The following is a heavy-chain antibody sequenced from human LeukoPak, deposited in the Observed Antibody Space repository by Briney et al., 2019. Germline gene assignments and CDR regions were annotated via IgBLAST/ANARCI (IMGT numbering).Heavy chain of an antibody. CDR3: ARGDYGDNFDY. CDR1: GGSISSGDYY. CDR2: IYYSGST. D-gene: IGHD4-17*01. V-gene: IGHV4-30-4*01. Sequence: SETLSLTCTVSGGSISSGDYYWSWIRQPPGKGLEWIGYIYYSGSTYYNPSLRSRVTISVDTSKNQFSLKLSSVTAADTAVYYCARGDYGDNFDYWGQGTLVTVSS. J-gene: IGHJ4*02.